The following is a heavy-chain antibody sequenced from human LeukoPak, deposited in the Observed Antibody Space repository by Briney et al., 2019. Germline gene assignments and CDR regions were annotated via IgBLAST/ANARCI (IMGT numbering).Heavy chain of an antibody. D-gene: IGHD2-2*01. CDR3: ARDRDIVVVPAANPPDAFDI. V-gene: IGHV3-30*04. CDR1: GFTFSSYA. J-gene: IGHJ3*02. CDR2: ISYDGSNK. Sequence: GGSLRLSCAASGFTFSSYAMHWVRQAPGKGLEWVAVISYDGSNKYYADSVKGRFTISRDNSKNTLYLQMNSLRAEDTAVYYCARDRDIVVVPAANPPDAFDIWGHGTMVTVSS.